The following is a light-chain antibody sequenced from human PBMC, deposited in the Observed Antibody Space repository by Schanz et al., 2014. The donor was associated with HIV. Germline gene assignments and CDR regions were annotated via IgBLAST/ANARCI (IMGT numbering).Light chain of an antibody. V-gene: IGLV2-14*01. J-gene: IGLJ2*01. Sequence: QSVLTQPPSASGSPGQSVTISCTGTSSDVGGYNYVSWYQQHPGQAPKLLIYDVTYRPSGISNRFSGSKSAYTASLTISGLQPEDEADYYCSSYTSTNTLVVFGGGTKLTVL. CDR2: DVT. CDR1: SSDVGGYNY. CDR3: SSYTSTNTLVV.